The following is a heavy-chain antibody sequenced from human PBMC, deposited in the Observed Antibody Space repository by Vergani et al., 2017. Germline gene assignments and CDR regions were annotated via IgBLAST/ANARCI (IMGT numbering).Heavy chain of an antibody. D-gene: IGHD2-15*01. CDR1: GGSFSGYY. CDR2: INHSGST. Sequence: QVQLQQWGAGLLKPSETLSLTCAVYGGSFSGYYWSWIRHPPGKGLEWIGEINHSGSTNYNPSLKSRVTISVDTSKNQFSLKLSSVTAADTAVYYCARTRSAVPDSRGREVSGGSTRRGGFDPWGQGTLVTVSA. CDR3: ARTRSAVPDSRGREVSGGSTRRGGFDP. V-gene: IGHV4-34*01. J-gene: IGHJ5*02.